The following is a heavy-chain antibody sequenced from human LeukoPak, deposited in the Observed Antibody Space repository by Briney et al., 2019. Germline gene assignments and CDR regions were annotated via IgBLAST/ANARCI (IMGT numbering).Heavy chain of an antibody. D-gene: IGHD3-22*01. CDR1: GGSISSSSYY. CDR2: IYYSGST. CDR3: AIPRIESGGYYYGH. J-gene: IGHJ4*02. Sequence: SETLSLTCTVSGGSISSSSYYWGWIRQPPGKGLEWIGSIYYSGSTYYNPSLKSRVTISVDTSKNQFSLKLSSVTAADTAVYYCAIPRIESGGYYYGHWGQGTLVTVSS. V-gene: IGHV4-39*01.